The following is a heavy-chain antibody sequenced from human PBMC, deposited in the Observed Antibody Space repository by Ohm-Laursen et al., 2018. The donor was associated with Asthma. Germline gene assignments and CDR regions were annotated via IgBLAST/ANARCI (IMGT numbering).Heavy chain of an antibody. V-gene: IGHV4-61*01. CDR1: GGSVSSGSYY. CDR3: AAQYYDILTGYTLDY. D-gene: IGHD3-9*01. Sequence: SDTLSLTCTVSGGSVSSGSYYWSWIRQPPGKGLEWIGYIYYSGSTNYNPSLKSRVTISVDTSTNQFSLKLSSVTAADTAVYYCAAQYYDILTGYTLDYWGQGTLVTVSS. J-gene: IGHJ4*02. CDR2: IYYSGST.